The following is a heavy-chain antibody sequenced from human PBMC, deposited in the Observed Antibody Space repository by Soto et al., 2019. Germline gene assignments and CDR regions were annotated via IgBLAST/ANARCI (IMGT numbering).Heavy chain of an antibody. CDR2: IYYSGST. V-gene: IGHV4-59*01. D-gene: IGHD3-3*01. J-gene: IGHJ4*02. CDR1: GGSIISYY. Sequence: QVQLQESGPGLVKPSETLSLTCIVSGGSIISYYWSWIRQPPGKGLEWIGHIYYSGSTNYNPSLKSRVTISVDTSKNPFSLKLSSVTAADTAVYYCARSSPRVVSPWDYWGQGTLVTVSS. CDR3: ARSSPRVVSPWDY.